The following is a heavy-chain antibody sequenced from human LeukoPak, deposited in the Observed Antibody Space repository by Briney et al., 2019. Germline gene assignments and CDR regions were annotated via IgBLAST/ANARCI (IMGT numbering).Heavy chain of an antibody. J-gene: IGHJ4*02. CDR2: FDPEDGET. CDR1: GYTLTELS. D-gene: IGHD6-19*01. CDR3: ATERVEGGSSGWYYYFDY. V-gene: IGHV1-24*01. Sequence: GASVKVSCKVSGYTLTELSMHWVRQAPGKGLEWMGGFDPEDGETIYAQKYQGRVTMTEDTSTDTAYMELSSLRSEDTAVYYCATERVEGGSSGWYYYFDYWGQGTLVTVSS.